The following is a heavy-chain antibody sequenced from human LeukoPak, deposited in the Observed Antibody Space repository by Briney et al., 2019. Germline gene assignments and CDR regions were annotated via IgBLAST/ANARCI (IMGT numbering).Heavy chain of an antibody. J-gene: IGHJ4*02. CDR2: IYYSGST. CDR3: ARRSRYDYVWGSYRFDY. Sequence: SETLSLTCTVSGGSISSSSYYWGWIRQPPGKGLEWIGSIYYSGSTYYNPSLKSRVTISVDTSKNQFSLKLSSVTAADTAVYYCARRSRYDYVWGSYRFDYWGQGTLVTVSS. CDR1: GGSISSSSYY. D-gene: IGHD3-16*02. V-gene: IGHV4-39*07.